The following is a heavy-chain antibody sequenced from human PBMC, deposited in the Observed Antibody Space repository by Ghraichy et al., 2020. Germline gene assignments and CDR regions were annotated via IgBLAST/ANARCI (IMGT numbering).Heavy chain of an antibody. CDR1: GYTFTSYD. CDR2: MNPNSGNT. J-gene: IGHJ5*02. CDR3: AREMTTYGRHWFDP. V-gene: IGHV1-8*01. D-gene: IGHD3-16*01. Sequence: VSCKASGYTFTSYDINWVRQATGQGLEWMGWMNPNSGNTGYAQKFQGRVTMTRNTSIRTAYMELSSLRSEDTAVYYCAREMTTYGRHWFDPWGQGTLVTVSS.